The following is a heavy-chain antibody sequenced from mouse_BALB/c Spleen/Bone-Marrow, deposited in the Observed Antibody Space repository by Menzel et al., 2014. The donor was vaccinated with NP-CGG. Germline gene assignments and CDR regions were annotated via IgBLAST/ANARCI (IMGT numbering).Heavy chain of an antibody. CDR3: ARWGKLGRGYFDV. J-gene: IGHJ1*01. Sequence: VQLKESGAELVKPGASVKLSCTASGFNIKDTYMHWVKQRPEQGLEWIGRIDPANGNTKYDPKFQGKATITADTSSNTAYLQLSSLTSEGTAVYYCARWGKLGRGYFDVWGAGTTVTVSS. CDR1: GFNIKDTY. D-gene: IGHD4-1*01. V-gene: IGHV14-3*02. CDR2: IDPANGNT.